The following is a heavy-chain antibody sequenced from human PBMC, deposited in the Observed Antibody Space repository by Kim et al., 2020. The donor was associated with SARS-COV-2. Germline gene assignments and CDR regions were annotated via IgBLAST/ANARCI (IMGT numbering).Heavy chain of an antibody. J-gene: IGHJ6*02. CDR2: INHSGST. CDR1: GGSFSGYY. D-gene: IGHD3-3*02. Sequence: SETLSLTCAVYGGSFSGYYWSWIRQPPGKGLEWIGEINHSGSTNYNPSLKSRVTXXVDTSKNQFSLKLSSXTAADTAVYYCARGVXHFWSGYSRGYGMDVWGQGTXVTVSS. V-gene: IGHV4-34*01. CDR3: ARGVXHFWSGYSRGYGMDV.